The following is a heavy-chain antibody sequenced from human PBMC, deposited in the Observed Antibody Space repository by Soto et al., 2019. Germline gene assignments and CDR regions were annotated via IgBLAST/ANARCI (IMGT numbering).Heavy chain of an antibody. D-gene: IGHD6-19*01. Sequence: TLSLTCRVSGYSISTYYWSWIRQSAGKGLEWIGRTYITGDTNYNPSLKSRVTMPLDASKYQLSLHLSSVTAADTALYYCAREYTETVDGPTPFYFDFWGQGTQVTVYS. CDR1: GYSISTYY. CDR3: AREYTETVDGPTPFYFDF. CDR2: TYITGDT. J-gene: IGHJ4*02. V-gene: IGHV4-4*07.